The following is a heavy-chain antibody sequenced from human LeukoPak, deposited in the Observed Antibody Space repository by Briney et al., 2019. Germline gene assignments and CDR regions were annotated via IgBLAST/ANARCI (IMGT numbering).Heavy chain of an antibody. CDR3: AKDLFCGSGSYHNWFDP. Sequence: PGGSLSLSCAASGFIFDDYAMHWVRQAPGKGLEWVSLISGDGGSTYYADSVRGRFTISRDNSKNSLYLKMNSLRTEDTALYYCAKDLFCGSGSYHNWFDPWGQGTLVTVSS. CDR2: ISGDGGST. CDR1: GFIFDDYA. D-gene: IGHD3-10*01. V-gene: IGHV3-43*02. J-gene: IGHJ5*02.